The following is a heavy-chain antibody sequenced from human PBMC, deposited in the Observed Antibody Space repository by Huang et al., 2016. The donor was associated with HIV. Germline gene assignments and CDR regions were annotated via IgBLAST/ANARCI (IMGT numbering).Heavy chain of an antibody. D-gene: IGHD3-10*01. CDR1: GYTFTSYV. V-gene: IGHV1-18*01. J-gene: IGHJ4*02. CDR2: ISAYNGNT. Sequence: QVQLVQSGAEVKKPGASVKVSCKASGYTFTSYVISWVRQAPGQGLECMGWISAYNGNTNDTQKFQDRVTMTTDTSTSTAYMELRSLRFDDTAVYYCARSWFGELLYPPDYWGQGTLVTVSS. CDR3: ARSWFGELLYPPDY.